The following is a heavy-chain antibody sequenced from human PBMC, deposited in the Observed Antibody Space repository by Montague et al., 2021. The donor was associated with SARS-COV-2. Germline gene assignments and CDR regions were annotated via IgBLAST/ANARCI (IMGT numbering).Heavy chain of an antibody. CDR1: GGSISSGGYY. CDR3: ARDSGYYDSSRYSYDSFDI. Sequence: TLSLTCTVSGGSISSGGYYWSWIRQHPGKGLEWIGYIYHTGSTHYNPSLKSRVTISKETSKNHFSLNLSSVTAADSAVYYCARDSGYYDSSRYSYDSFDIWGQGTKVTVSS. CDR2: IYHTGST. V-gene: IGHV4-31*03. J-gene: IGHJ3*02. D-gene: IGHD3-22*01.